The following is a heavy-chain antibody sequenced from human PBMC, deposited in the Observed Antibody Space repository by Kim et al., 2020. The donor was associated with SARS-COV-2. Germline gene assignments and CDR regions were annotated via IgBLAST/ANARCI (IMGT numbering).Heavy chain of an antibody. J-gene: IGHJ5*02. Sequence: ASVKVSCKASGYTFTSYGISWVRQAPGQGLEWMGWISAYNGNTNYAQKLQGRVTMTTDTSTSTAYMELRSLRSDDTAVYYCARDLVVVPAAISRLYNWFDPWGQGTLVTVSS. V-gene: IGHV1-18*04. CDR3: ARDLVVVPAAISRLYNWFDP. D-gene: IGHD2-2*02. CDR1: GYTFTSYG. CDR2: ISAYNGNT.